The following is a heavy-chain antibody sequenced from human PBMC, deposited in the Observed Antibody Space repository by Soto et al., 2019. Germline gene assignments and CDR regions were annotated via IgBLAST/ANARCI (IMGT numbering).Heavy chain of an antibody. CDR3: ARLELIWFGEKEGMDV. Sequence: SETLSLTCTVSGGSISSVGYYWIWIRQHPGKGLELIGYIYYSGSTYYNPSLKSRVTISLDTAKNQFSLKLSSVTAADTAVYYCARLELIWFGEKEGMDVWGQGTTVTVSS. V-gene: IGHV4-31*03. CDR1: GGSISSVGYY. CDR2: IYYSGST. J-gene: IGHJ6*02. D-gene: IGHD3-10*01.